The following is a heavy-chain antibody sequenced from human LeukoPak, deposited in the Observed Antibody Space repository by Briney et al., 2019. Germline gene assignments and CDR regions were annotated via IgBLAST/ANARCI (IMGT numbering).Heavy chain of an antibody. CDR2: INHSGST. CDR1: GGSFSGYY. CDR3: ARIVVVITSRIPYMDV. D-gene: IGHD3-22*01. Sequence: SETLSLTCAVYGGSFSGYYWSWIRQPPGKGLEWIGEINHSGSTNYNPSLKSRVTISVDTSKSQFSLKLSSVTAADTAVYYCARIVVVITSRIPYMDVWGKGTTVTISS. J-gene: IGHJ6*03. V-gene: IGHV4-34*01.